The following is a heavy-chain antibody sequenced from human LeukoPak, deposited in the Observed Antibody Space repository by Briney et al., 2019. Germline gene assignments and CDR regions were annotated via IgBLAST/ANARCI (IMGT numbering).Heavy chain of an antibody. CDR1: GGSISSYY. CDR3: ARQQNYYDSSGFYPDGFDM. D-gene: IGHD3-22*01. CDR2: IYYSGST. V-gene: IGHV4-59*08. Sequence: PSETLSLTCTVSGGSISSYYWSWIRQPPGKGLEWIGHIYYSGSTHYNPSLKSRVTISVDTSKNQFSLKLSSVTAADTAVYYCARQQNYYDSSGFYPDGFDMWGQGTMVTVSS. J-gene: IGHJ3*02.